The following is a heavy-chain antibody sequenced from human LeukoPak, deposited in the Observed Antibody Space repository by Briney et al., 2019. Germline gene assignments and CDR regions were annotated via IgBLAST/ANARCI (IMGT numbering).Heavy chain of an antibody. J-gene: IGHJ4*02. CDR1: GGTFSSYA. CDR3: ASTLSTIIIAAARPFDY. Sequence: SVKVSCKASGGTFSSYAISWVRQAPGQGLEWMGGIIPIFGTANYAQKFQGRVTITADESTSTAYMELSSLRSEDTAVYYCASTLSTIIIAAARPFDYWAQGTLVTVSS. CDR2: IIPIFGTA. V-gene: IGHV1-69*01. D-gene: IGHD6-13*01.